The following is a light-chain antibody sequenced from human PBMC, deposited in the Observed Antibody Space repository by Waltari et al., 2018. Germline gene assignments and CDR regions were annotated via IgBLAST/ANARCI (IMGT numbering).Light chain of an antibody. Sequence: DIPMTQSPSILTASVGDPVTIPRRASQSIDSWLAWSQQRPGTVPNLLIYNASTLGSGVPSRFSGSESGTEFSLTISSLQPEDSAIYFCHQYRAYPWTLGRVTKVEIK. V-gene: IGKV1-5*03. J-gene: IGKJ1*01. CDR2: NAS. CDR3: HQYRAYPWT. CDR1: QSIDSW.